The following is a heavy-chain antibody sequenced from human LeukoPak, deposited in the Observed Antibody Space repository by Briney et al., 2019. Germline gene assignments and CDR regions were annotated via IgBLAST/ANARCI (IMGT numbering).Heavy chain of an antibody. V-gene: IGHV3-49*03. D-gene: IGHD3-22*01. CDR1: GFTFGDYA. Sequence: PGRSLRLSCTASGFTFGDYAMSWFRQAPGKGLELVGFIRSKAYGGTTEYAASVKGRFTISRDDSKSIAYLQVNSLKTEDTAVYYCTRGDYYDSSGYYLLFDYWGQGTLVTVSS. CDR3: TRGDYYDSSGYYLLFDY. CDR2: IRSKAYGGTT. J-gene: IGHJ4*02.